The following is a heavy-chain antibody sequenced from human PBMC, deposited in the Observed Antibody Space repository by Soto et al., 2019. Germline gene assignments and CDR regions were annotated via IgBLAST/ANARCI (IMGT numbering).Heavy chain of an antibody. Sequence: EVQLVESGGGLVQPGGSLRLSCAASGFTFSSYWMSWVRQAPGKGLEWVANIKQDGSEKYYVDSVKGRFTISRDNAKNSLYLQMNRLRAEDTAVYYCARWGHITMIVVVTNDAFDIWGQGTMVTVSS. J-gene: IGHJ3*02. CDR3: ARWGHITMIVVVTNDAFDI. D-gene: IGHD3-22*01. CDR2: IKQDGSEK. V-gene: IGHV3-7*05. CDR1: GFTFSSYW.